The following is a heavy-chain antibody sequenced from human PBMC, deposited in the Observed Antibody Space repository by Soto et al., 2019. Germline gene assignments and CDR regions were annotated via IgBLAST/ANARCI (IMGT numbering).Heavy chain of an antibody. Sequence: QVQLVQSGAEVKKPGSSVKVSCKAPGGTFSSYAISWVRQAPGQGLEWMGGIIPIFGTAKYAQKFQGRVTITADESTSTGYMEMSRRCSEDTAVYYCARSQGGSSSLNIYYYYYYGMDVWGQGTTVTVSS. J-gene: IGHJ6*02. V-gene: IGHV1-69*01. CDR2: IIPIFGTA. D-gene: IGHD2-15*01. CDR3: ARSQGGSSSLNIYYYYYYGMDV. CDR1: GGTFSSYA.